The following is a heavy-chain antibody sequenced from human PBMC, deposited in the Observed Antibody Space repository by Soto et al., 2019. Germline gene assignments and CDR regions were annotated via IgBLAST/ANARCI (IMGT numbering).Heavy chain of an antibody. V-gene: IGHV3-74*01. J-gene: IGHJ6*02. CDR2: INSDGSST. D-gene: IGHD3-10*01. CDR3: ARDRWGGGRDMDV. CDR1: GFTFSTYW. Sequence: EVQLVESGGGLVQPGGSLRLSCAASGFTFSTYWIHWVRQAPGKGLVWVSRINSDGSSTNYADSVKGRFTISRDNAKNTLSLQMNSLRAEDTAVYSCARDRWGGGRDMDVWGQGTTVTVSS.